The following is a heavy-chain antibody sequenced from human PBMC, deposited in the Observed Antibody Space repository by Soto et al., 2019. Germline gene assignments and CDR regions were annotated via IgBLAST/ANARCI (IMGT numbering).Heavy chain of an antibody. J-gene: IGHJ4*02. CDR3: AKEAEENEQVPIHGGN. Sequence: GGSLRLSCVASGFTFRNHAMTWVRQAPGKGLEWVSGISGSGTMKYYADSVRGHFTISRENAKNTLHLQMDNLRVEDTAVYYCAKEAEENEQVPIHGGNWGQGTLVTVSS. D-gene: IGHD3-10*01. CDR1: GFTFRNHA. V-gene: IGHV3-23*01. CDR2: ISGSGTMK.